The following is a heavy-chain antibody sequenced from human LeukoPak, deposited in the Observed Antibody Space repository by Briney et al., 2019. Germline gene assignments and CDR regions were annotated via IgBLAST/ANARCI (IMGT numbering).Heavy chain of an antibody. J-gene: IGHJ3*02. CDR2: INPNSGGT. V-gene: IGHV1-2*02. Sequence: ASVKVSCKASGYTFTGYYMHWVRQAPGQGREWMGWINPNSGGTNYAQKFQGRVTMTRDTSISTAYMELSRLRSDDTAVYYCARVEYCSGGSCYVGAFDIWGQGTMVTVSS. CDR1: GYTFTGYY. CDR3: ARVEYCSGGSCYVGAFDI. D-gene: IGHD2-15*01.